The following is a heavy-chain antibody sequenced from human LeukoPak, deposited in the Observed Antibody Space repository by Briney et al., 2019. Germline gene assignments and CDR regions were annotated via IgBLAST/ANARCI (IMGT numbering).Heavy chain of an antibody. J-gene: IGHJ3*02. V-gene: IGHV4-38-2*02. CDR2: IYHSGST. D-gene: IGHD2-2*03. CDR3: ARSNGYGLVDI. CDR1: GYSISSGYY. Sequence: SETLSLTCTVSGYSISSGYYWGWIRQPPGKGLEWIGSIYHSGSTYYSPSLKSRVTISLDTSRNQFSLKLNSVTAADTAVYYCARSNGYGLVDIWGQGTMVTVSS.